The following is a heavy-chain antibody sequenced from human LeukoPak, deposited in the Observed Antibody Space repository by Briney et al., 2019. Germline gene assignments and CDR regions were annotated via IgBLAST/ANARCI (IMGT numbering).Heavy chain of an antibody. Sequence: SVKVSCKASGGTFSSYAISWVRQAPGQGLEWMGGIIPIFGTANYAQKFQGRVTITADKSTSTAYMELSSLRSEDTAVYYCASSMTTVTPLGYYYYYMDVWGKGTTVTVSS. CDR2: IIPIFGTA. D-gene: IGHD4-11*01. CDR1: GGTFSSYA. J-gene: IGHJ6*03. CDR3: ASSMTTVTPLGYYYYYMDV. V-gene: IGHV1-69*06.